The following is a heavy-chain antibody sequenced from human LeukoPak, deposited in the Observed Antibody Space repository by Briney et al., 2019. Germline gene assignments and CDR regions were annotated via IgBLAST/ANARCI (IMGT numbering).Heavy chain of an antibody. V-gene: IGHV1-2*02. D-gene: IGHD3-10*01. CDR3: ASHSHYYGSGDDY. Sequence: ASVKVSCKASGYTFTAYYMHWVRQAPGQGLEWMGWINPNSGGTNYAQKFQGRVTMTRDTSISTAYMELSRLRSDDTAVYYCASHSHYYGSGDDYWGQGTLVTVSS. CDR1: GYTFTAYY. CDR2: INPNSGGT. J-gene: IGHJ4*02.